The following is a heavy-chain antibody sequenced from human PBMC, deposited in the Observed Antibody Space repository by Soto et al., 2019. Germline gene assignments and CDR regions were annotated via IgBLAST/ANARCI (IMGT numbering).Heavy chain of an antibody. D-gene: IGHD2-2*01. CDR3: ARALVPAAIFNSVAYGMDV. Sequence: PSETLSLTCTVSGGSISSGGYYWSWIRQHPGKGLEWIGYIYYSGSTYYNSSLKSRVTISVDTSKNQFSLKLSSVTAADTAVYYCARALVPAAIFNSVAYGMDVWGQGTTVTVSS. CDR2: IYYSGST. CDR1: GGSISSGGYY. V-gene: IGHV4-31*03. J-gene: IGHJ6*02.